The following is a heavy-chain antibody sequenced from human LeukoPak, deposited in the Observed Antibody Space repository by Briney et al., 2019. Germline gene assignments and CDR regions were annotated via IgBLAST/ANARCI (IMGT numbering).Heavy chain of an antibody. V-gene: IGHV4-59*01. CDR1: GGSIDGYY. J-gene: IGHJ4*02. D-gene: IGHD3-3*01. CDR3: ARVPRRLFLATDN. CDR2: IYYTGSA. Sequence: PSETLSLTCAVSGGSIDGYYWSWIRQSPGKGLEWIGYIYYTGSAFYNPSLKSRVIISLDTSKNQLSLNLRSVTAADTAVYYCARVPRRLFLATDNWGQGILVTVSS.